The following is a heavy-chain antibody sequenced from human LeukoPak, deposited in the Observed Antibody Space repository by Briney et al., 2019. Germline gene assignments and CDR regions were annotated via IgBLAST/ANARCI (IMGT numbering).Heavy chain of an antibody. J-gene: IGHJ6*03. CDR1: GFTFDDYA. D-gene: IGHD2-2*01. CDR3: ARDWGGYCSSTSCYSHMDV. Sequence: GRSLRLSCAASGFTFDDYAMHWVRQAPGKGLEWVSGISWNSGSIGYADSVKGRFTISRDNAKNSLYLQMNSLRAEDTAVYYCARDWGGYCSSTSCYSHMDVWGKGTTVTVSS. V-gene: IGHV3-9*01. CDR2: ISWNSGSI.